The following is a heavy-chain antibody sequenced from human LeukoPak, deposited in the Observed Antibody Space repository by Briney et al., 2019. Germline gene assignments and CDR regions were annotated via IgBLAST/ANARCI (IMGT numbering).Heavy chain of an antibody. CDR3: AKLATAVDY. V-gene: IGHV3-30-3*02. J-gene: IGHJ4*02. Sequence: GGSLRLSCVASGFRFSRYDMHWVRQAPGKGLEWVAVISYDGRSKIYADSVKGRFTISRDNSKNTLYLQMNSLRAEDTAVYYCAKLATAVDYWGQGTLVTVSS. D-gene: IGHD1-14*01. CDR1: GFRFSRYD. CDR2: ISYDGRSK.